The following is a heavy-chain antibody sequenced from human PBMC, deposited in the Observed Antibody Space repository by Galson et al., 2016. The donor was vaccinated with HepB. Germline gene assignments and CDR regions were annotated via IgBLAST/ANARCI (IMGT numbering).Heavy chain of an antibody. CDR1: GFTLSSYS. V-gene: IGHV3-48*04. CDR3: ARDFGYCSSTSCYKGGLFYYYGMDV. Sequence: SLRLSCAASGFTLSSYSMNWVRQTPGKGLEWVSYITSRSTAIYYADSVKGRFTISRDNARNSLYLQMNSLRAEDTAVYYCARDFGYCSSTSCYKGGLFYYYGMDVWGQGTTVTVSS. D-gene: IGHD2-2*02. CDR2: ITSRSTAI. J-gene: IGHJ6*02.